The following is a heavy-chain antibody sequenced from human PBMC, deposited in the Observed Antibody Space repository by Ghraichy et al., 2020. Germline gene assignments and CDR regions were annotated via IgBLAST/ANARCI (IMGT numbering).Heavy chain of an antibody. CDR3: TTDLYYYDSSGSGDAFDI. J-gene: IGHJ3*02. CDR1: GFTFSNAW. Sequence: LSLTCAASGFTFSNAWMSWVRQAPGKGLEWVGRIKSKTDGGTTDYAAPVKGRFTISRDDSKNTLYLQMNSLKTEDTAVYYCTTDLYYYDSSGSGDAFDIWGQGKMVTVSS. D-gene: IGHD3-22*01. CDR2: IKSKTDGGTT. V-gene: IGHV3-15*01.